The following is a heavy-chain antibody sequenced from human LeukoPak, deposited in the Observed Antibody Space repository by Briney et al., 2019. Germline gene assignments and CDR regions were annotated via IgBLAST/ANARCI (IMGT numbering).Heavy chain of an antibody. Sequence: GASVKVSCKASGYTFTSYYMHRVRQAPGQGLEWMGIINPSGGSTSYAQKFQGRVTMTRDMSTSTVYMELSSLRSEDTAVYYCARGASGFLEWALVADAFDIWGQGTMVTVSS. CDR1: GYTFTSYY. V-gene: IGHV1-46*01. CDR3: ARGASGFLEWALVADAFDI. J-gene: IGHJ3*02. D-gene: IGHD3-3*01. CDR2: INPSGGST.